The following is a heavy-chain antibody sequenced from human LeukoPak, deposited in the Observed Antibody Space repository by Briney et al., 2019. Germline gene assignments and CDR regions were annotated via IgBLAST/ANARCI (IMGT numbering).Heavy chain of an antibody. J-gene: IGHJ3*02. Sequence: SETLSLTCTVSGGSISSSSYYWGRIRQPPGKGLEWIGSIYYSGSTYYNPSLKSRVTISVDTSKNQFSLKLSSVTAADTAVYYCARERYNWNNDAFDIWGQGTMVTVSS. D-gene: IGHD1-1*01. CDR1: GGSISSSSYY. V-gene: IGHV4-39*07. CDR2: IYYSGST. CDR3: ARERYNWNNDAFDI.